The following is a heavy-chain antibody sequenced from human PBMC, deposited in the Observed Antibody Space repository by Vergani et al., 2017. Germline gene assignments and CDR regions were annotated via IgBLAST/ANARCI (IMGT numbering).Heavy chain of an antibody. V-gene: IGHV3-11*04. CDR2: ISNSGNTI. Sequence: QVQLVESGGGLVKPGGSLRLSCAASRFDFSDYYMSWIRQAPGKGLEWISYISNSGNTINYADSVKGRFIVSRDNAKKSLYLQMNSLRVEDTAVYYCASGSSGFFTLTSPNWFDPWGQGTLVTVS. J-gene: IGHJ5*02. CDR3: ASGSSGFFTLTSPNWFDP. D-gene: IGHD3-3*01. CDR1: RFDFSDYY.